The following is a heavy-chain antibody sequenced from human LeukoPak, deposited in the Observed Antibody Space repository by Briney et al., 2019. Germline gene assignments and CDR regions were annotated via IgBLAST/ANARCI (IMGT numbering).Heavy chain of an antibody. V-gene: IGHV3-23*01. J-gene: IGHJ4*02. CDR3: AKQASGWSGDYFDY. D-gene: IGHD6-19*01. CDR2: ISDSGGST. CDR1: GFTFSSYA. Sequence: PGGSLRLSCAASGFTFSSYAMSWVRQAPGKGLEWVSGISDSGGSTYYADSVRGRFTISRDNSKDTLYLQINSLRAEDTAVYYCAKQASGWSGDYFDYWGQGTLVTVSS.